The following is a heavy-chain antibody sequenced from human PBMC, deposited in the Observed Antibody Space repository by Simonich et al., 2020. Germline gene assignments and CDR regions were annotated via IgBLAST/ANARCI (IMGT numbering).Heavy chain of an antibody. CDR2: IRGGGGST. D-gene: IGHD1-7*01. CDR3: AKRSGVSITGTFDY. J-gene: IGHJ4*02. V-gene: IGHV3-23*01. CDR1: GFTFSSYA. Sequence: EVQLLESGGGLVQPGGSLRLSCAASGFTFSSYAMSWVRQAPGKGLWWVSAIRGGGGSTYYSDSGKGRFTISRDNSKNTLYLQMNSLRAEDTAVYYCAKRSGVSITGTFDYWGQGTLVTVSS.